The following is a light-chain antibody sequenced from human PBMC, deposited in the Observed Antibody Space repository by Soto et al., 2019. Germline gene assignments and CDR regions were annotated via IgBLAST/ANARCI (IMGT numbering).Light chain of an antibody. Sequence: DLQMTQSPSSLSTSVGDKVTITCRASQSISKFLNWYQQKPRQAPKLLIYAASSLQSGVPTRFSGRGSGTDFTLTISSLQPEYFATYYCQQCYSTPRTFGQGTKVEIK. CDR1: QSISKF. CDR2: AAS. V-gene: IGKV1-39*01. J-gene: IGKJ1*01. CDR3: QQCYSTPRT.